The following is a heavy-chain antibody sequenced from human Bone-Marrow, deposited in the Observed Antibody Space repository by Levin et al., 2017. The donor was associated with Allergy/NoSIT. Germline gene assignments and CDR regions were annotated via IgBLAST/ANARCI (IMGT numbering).Heavy chain of an antibody. Sequence: SETLSLTCTVSGGSISSTNNYWGWIRQPPGKGLEWIGGIYDKGSTYYNPSLESRVTISVDTSKNQFSLKLSSVTAADPAVYFCAREWGYCSSTNCSPGFNFYYYGMDVWGQGTTVTVSS. V-gene: IGHV4-39*07. D-gene: IGHD2-2*01. J-gene: IGHJ6*02. CDR2: IYDKGST. CDR1: GGSISSTNNY. CDR3: AREWGYCSSTNCSPGFNFYYYGMDV.